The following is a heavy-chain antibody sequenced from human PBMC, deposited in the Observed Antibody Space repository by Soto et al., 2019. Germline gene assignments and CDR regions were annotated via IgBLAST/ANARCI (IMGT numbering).Heavy chain of an antibody. Sequence: QVQLVQSGAEVKKPGASVRVSCKASGYTFTDYYMHWVRQAPGQGLEWMAWINPNTGDTKYDQKFQGRVTVTRDTSNRILYMELSSLRSDDTAIYYCARKSLYGSGSSFDFSGQGTLVTVSS. CDR1: GYTFTDYY. J-gene: IGHJ5*01. V-gene: IGHV1-2*02. CDR3: ARKSLYGSGSSFDF. CDR2: INPNTGDT. D-gene: IGHD3-10*01.